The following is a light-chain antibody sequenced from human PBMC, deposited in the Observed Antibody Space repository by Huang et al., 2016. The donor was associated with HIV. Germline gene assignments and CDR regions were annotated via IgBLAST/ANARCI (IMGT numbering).Light chain of an antibody. CDR2: DAS. CDR3: QQYDNFPPSIT. CDR1: QDISNH. V-gene: IGKV1-33*01. J-gene: IGKJ5*01. Sequence: DIQMTQSPSPLSASVGDRVTITCQASQDISNHLNWYQQRPVKAPKLLIYDASNLEVGVPSRFSGSGSGTEFSFTISSLQPEDIATYYCQQYDNFPPSITFGQGTRLEIK.